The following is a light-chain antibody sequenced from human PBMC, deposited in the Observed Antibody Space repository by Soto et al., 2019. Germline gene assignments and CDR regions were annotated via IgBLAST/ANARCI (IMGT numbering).Light chain of an antibody. V-gene: IGKV3-20*01. CDR3: QQYGTSPMYT. Sequence: EIVLTQSPGTLSLSQGERATLSCRASQGVSSSYLAWYQQKPGQAPRLLIYGTSNRATGIPDRFSGSRSGTDFTLTISRLEPEDFAVYYCQQYGTSPMYTFGQGTKLEI. CDR2: GTS. CDR1: QGVSSSY. J-gene: IGKJ2*01.